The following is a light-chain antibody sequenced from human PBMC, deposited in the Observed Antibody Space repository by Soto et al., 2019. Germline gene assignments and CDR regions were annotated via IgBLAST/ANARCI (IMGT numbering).Light chain of an antibody. CDR3: CSYAGSSTYYV. CDR1: SSDVGNYNL. J-gene: IGLJ1*01. V-gene: IGLV2-23*01. CDR2: EGS. Sequence: QSALTQPASVSGSPGQSITISCTGTSSDVGNYNLVSWYQQHPGKAPKLMIYEGSKRPSGVSNRFSASESGNTASLTISGLQAEDEADYYCCSYAGSSTYYVFGTGTKLTVL.